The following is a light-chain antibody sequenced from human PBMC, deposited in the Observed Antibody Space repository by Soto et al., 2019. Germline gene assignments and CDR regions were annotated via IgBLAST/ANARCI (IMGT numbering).Light chain of an antibody. Sequence: QSALTQPASVSGSPGQSITISCTGTSSDVGGYNYVSWYQHHPGKASKLIISGVSNRPSGVSNRFSGSKSDNTASLTISGLQADYEAYYYCISYTATRHYVFGTGTKLTVL. V-gene: IGLV2-14*01. CDR1: SSDVGGYNY. CDR3: ISYTATRHYV. CDR2: GVS. J-gene: IGLJ1*01.